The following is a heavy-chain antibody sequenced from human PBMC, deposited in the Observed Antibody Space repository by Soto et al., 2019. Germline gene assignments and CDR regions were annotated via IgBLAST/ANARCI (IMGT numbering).Heavy chain of an antibody. D-gene: IGHD4-17*01. Sequence: SETLSLTCTVSGGSISSYYWSWIRQPPGKGLEWIGYIYYSGSTNYNPSLKSRVTISVDTSKNQFSLKLSSVTAADTAVYYCARTDYGDYGTIFDDWGQGTLVTVSS. CDR2: IYYSGST. CDR3: ARTDYGDYGTIFDD. V-gene: IGHV4-59*01. CDR1: GGSISSYY. J-gene: IGHJ4*02.